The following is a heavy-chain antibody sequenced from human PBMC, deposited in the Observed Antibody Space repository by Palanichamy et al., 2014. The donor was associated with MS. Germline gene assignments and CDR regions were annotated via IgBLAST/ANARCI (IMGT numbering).Heavy chain of an antibody. D-gene: IGHD2-21*02. Sequence: EVQLVASGGLVVQPGGSLRLSCAASGFTFDDYTIHWVRQAPGKGLEWVSLITWDGGDTFYADSVRGRFTISRGNSKNSLYLQMNSLRAEDTASYYCARAAEVTEYYFDYWGQGTLVTVSS. CDR3: ARAAEVTEYYFDY. CDR1: GFTFDDYT. V-gene: IGHV3-43*01. J-gene: IGHJ4*02. CDR2: ITWDGGDT.